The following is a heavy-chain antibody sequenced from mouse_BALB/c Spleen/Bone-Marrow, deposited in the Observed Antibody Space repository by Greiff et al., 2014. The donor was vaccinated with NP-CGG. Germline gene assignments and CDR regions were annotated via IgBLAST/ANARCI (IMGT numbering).Heavy chain of an antibody. D-gene: IGHD1-1*01. V-gene: IGHV14-3*02. CDR1: GFNIKDTY. Sequence: EVKLVESGAELVKPGASVKLSCTASGFNIKDTYMRWVKQRPGQGLEWIGRIDPANGNTKYDPKFQGKATITADTSSNTAYLQLSSLTSEDTAVYYCATYYYGSSWGFAYWGQGTLVTVSA. CDR3: ATYYYGSSWGFAY. CDR2: IDPANGNT. J-gene: IGHJ3*01.